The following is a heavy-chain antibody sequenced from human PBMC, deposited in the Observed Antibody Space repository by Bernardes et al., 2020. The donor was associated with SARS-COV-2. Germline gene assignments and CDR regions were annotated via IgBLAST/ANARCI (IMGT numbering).Heavy chain of an antibody. CDR2: INSDGSGT. D-gene: IGHD3-10*01. CDR3: GRKTGHDYGMDV. V-gene: IGHV3-74*03. J-gene: IGHJ6*02. Sequence: GGSLRLSCAASGFTFSSYWMHWVRQAPGKGLVWVSRINSDGSGTMYADSVKGRFTMSRDNAKNTLYLQMNSLRAEDTAVYYCGRKTGHDYGMDVWGQGTTVTVSS. CDR1: GFTFSSYW.